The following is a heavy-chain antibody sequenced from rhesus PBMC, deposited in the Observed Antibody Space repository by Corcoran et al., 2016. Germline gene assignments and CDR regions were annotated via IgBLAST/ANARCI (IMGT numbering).Heavy chain of an antibody. CDR2: IYGRGGST. D-gene: IGHD5-12*01. CDR1: GGSISSNY. V-gene: IGHV4-160*01. CDR3: ARDIQLQLGAFDY. Sequence: QVQLQESGPGLVKPSETLSLTCAVSGGSISSNYWSWIRQAPGKGLEWIGRIYGRGGSTDYNPSLKSRVTISTDTSKNQFSLKLSSVTAADAAVYYWARDIQLQLGAFDYWGQGVLVTVSS. J-gene: IGHJ4*01.